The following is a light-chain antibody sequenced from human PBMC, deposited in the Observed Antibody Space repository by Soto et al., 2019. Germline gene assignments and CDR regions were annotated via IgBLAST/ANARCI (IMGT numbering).Light chain of an antibody. J-gene: IGKJ1*01. CDR1: QSVSSK. V-gene: IGKV3D-15*01. CDR3: QQYYRWPGT. CDR2: DTF. Sequence: EIVMTQSPATLSLSPGQRATLSCWASQSVSSKLAWYQLKPGQAPRLLIYDTFTRATDIPARFSGSGSGTEFTLTITSLQPEDFAVYSCQQYYRWPGTFGQGTKVEIE.